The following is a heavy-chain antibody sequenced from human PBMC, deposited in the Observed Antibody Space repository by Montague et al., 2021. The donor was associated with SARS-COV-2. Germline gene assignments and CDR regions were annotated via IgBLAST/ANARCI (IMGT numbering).Heavy chain of an antibody. V-gene: IGHV4-34*01. D-gene: IGHD2-2*02. Sequence: SETLSLTCAVYGGSFSGYYWSWIRQPPGRGLEWIGEINHSGSTNYNPSLKSRVTISVDTSKNQFSLKLSSVTAADTAVYYCTSLRLGYCSSTSCYSDWFDPWGQGTLVTVSS. CDR2: INHSGST. J-gene: IGHJ5*02. CDR1: GGSFSGYY. CDR3: TSLRLGYCSSTSCYSDWFDP.